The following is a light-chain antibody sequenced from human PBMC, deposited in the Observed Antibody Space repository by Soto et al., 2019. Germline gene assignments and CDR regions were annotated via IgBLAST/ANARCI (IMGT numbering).Light chain of an antibody. Sequence: QSALTQPASVSGSPGQSITISCTGTSTDVGGYNYVSWYQQHPGKAPKLIIYEVSNRPSGASNRFSGSKSGNTASLTISGLQAEDEADYYCSSYTSSSTYVFGTGTKGTI. CDR2: EVS. J-gene: IGLJ1*01. CDR1: STDVGGYNY. CDR3: SSYTSSSTYV. V-gene: IGLV2-14*01.